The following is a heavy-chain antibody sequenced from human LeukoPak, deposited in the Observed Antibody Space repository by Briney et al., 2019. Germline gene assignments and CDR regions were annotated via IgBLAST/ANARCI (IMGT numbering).Heavy chain of an antibody. J-gene: IGHJ4*02. CDR2: IIPILGIA. D-gene: IGHD1-1*01. CDR3: ARDHGTTFSDY. V-gene: IGHV1-69*02. Sequence: ASVKVSCKASGGTFSSYTISWVRQAPGQGLEWMGGIIPILGIANYAQKFQGRVTITADKSTSTAYMELSSLRSEDTAVYYCARDHGTTFSDYWGQGTLVTVSS. CDR1: GGTFSSYT.